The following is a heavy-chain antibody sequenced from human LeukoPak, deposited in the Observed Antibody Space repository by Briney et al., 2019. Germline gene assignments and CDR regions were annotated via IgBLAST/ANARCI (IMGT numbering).Heavy chain of an antibody. D-gene: IGHD3-22*01. CDR1: GYTFTGCY. Sequence: ASVKVSCKASGYTFTGCYMHWVRQAPGQGLEWMGWINPNSGGTSYAQKFQGRVTMTRDTSFNTGYMELSSLRSDDTAVYYCARRYHYDTSAYYYGFNHWGQGTLVTVSS. CDR2: INPNSGGT. CDR3: ARRYHYDTSAYYYGFNH. J-gene: IGHJ4*02. V-gene: IGHV1-2*02.